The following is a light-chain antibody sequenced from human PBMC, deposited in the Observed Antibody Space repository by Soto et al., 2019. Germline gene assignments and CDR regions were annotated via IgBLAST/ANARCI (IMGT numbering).Light chain of an antibody. CDR1: SSDIGDYRY. V-gene: IGLV2-14*03. J-gene: IGLJ3*02. CDR3: ASYRNGDTVVV. CDR2: HVN. Sequence: QSALTQPASVSGSPGQSITISCTGTSSDIGDYRYVSWYQQHPGKVPKLLIFHVNDRPSGVSSRFSASKSGDTASLIISGLQPEDEGDYYCASYRNGDTVVVFGGGTKLTVL.